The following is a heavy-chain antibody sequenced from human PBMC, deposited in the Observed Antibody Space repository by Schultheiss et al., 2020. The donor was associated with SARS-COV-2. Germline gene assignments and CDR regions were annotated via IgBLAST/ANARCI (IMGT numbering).Heavy chain of an antibody. CDR1: GYTFTGYY. Sequence: ASVKVSCKASGYTFTGYYMHWVRQAPGQGLESMGRINPNSGGTNYAQKFQGRVTMTRDTSISTAYMELSRLRAEDTAVYYCATVGGGDYWGQGTLVTVSS. CDR2: INPNSGGT. D-gene: IGHD3-16*01. CDR3: ATVGGGDY. J-gene: IGHJ4*02. V-gene: IGHV1-2*06.